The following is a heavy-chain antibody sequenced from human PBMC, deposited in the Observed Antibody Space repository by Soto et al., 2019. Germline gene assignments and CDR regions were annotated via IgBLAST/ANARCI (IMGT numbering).Heavy chain of an antibody. Sequence: GASLKISCKGSGFSFNANWIGWVRRLPGKGLEWMGMIYPGDSDTRYSPSLQGQVTISADKSISTTYLQWSSLKASDSAMYYCARGWTVVRGGTTPGLDPWGKGNLVPVSS. CDR2: IYPGDSDT. J-gene: IGHJ5*02. D-gene: IGHD3-10*01. CDR1: GFSFNANW. CDR3: ARGWTVVRGGTTPGLDP. V-gene: IGHV5-51*01.